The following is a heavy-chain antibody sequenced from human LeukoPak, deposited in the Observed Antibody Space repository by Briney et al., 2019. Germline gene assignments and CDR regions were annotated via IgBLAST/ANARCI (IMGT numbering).Heavy chain of an antibody. D-gene: IGHD6-13*01. CDR2: IRYDGSNK. CDR3: QVVHSSWFDY. Sequence: PGGSLGLSCAASGFTFSSYGMHWVRQAPGKGLEWVAFIRYDGSNKYYADSVKGRFTISRDNSKNTLYLQMNSLRAEDTAVYYCQVVHSSWFDYWGQGTLVTVSS. J-gene: IGHJ4*02. V-gene: IGHV3-30*02. CDR1: GFTFSSYG.